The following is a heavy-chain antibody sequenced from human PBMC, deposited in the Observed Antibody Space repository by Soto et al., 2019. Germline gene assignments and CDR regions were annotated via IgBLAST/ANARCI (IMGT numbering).Heavy chain of an antibody. J-gene: IGHJ4*02. CDR1: GYTFTSYG. D-gene: IGHD6-25*01. V-gene: IGHV1-18*01. CDR2: FITYNGTT. CDR3: AKQRNHFDY. Sequence: ASVKVSCKASGYTFTSYGIGWVRQAPGQGLEWMGCFITYNGTTKNSQMPQGRVTMTSDASTSTAYMELRSLISDYSVVYYCAKQRNHFDYWGQGTLVTVSS.